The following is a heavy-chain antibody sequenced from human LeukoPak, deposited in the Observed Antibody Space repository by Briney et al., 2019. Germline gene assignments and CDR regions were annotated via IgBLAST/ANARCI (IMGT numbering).Heavy chain of an antibody. CDR3: AREGDIVVVPAAMPYGMDV. J-gene: IGHJ6*04. V-gene: IGHV1-24*01. Sequence: ASVKVSCKVSGYTLTELSMHWVRQAPGKGLEWMGGFDPEDGETIYAQKFQGRVTITADESTSTAYMELSSLRSEDTAVYYCAREGDIVVVPAAMPYGMDVWGKGTTVTVSS. D-gene: IGHD2-2*01. CDR1: GYTLTELS. CDR2: FDPEDGET.